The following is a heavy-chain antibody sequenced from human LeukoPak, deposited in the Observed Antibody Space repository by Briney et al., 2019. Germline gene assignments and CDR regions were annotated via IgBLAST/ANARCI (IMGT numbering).Heavy chain of an antibody. J-gene: IGHJ3*02. CDR1: GGSISSGVYY. CDR2: IYYSGST. Sequence: ASETLSLTCTVSGGSISSGVYYWSWIRQHPGKGLEWIGYIYYSGSTYSNPSLKSRLTMSVDISKNQFSLKLSSVTAADTAVYYCARGIKGLRGAFDIWGQGTMVTVSS. CDR3: ARGIKGLRGAFDI. V-gene: IGHV4-31*03. D-gene: IGHD3-10*01.